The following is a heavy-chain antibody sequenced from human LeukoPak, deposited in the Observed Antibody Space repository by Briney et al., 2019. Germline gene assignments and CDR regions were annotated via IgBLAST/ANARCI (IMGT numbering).Heavy chain of an antibody. V-gene: IGHV3-21*01. CDR2: ISSSSNYI. Sequence: GGSLRLSCAASGFTFSTYRMNWVRQAPGKGLEWVSSISSSSNYIYYADSVKGRFTISRDNAKNSLYLQMNSLRAEDTAVYYCARGRSSSWGDYFDYWGQGTLVTVSS. J-gene: IGHJ4*02. D-gene: IGHD6-13*01. CDR3: ARGRSSSWGDYFDY. CDR1: GFTFSTYR.